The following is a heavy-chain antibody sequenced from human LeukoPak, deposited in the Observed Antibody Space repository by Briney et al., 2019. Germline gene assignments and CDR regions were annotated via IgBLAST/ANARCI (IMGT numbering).Heavy chain of an antibody. CDR1: GYTFTSYG. V-gene: IGHV1-8*03. J-gene: IGHJ6*03. Sequence: ASVKVSCKASGYTFTSYGINWVRQAAGQGLEWMGWMNPNSANTGYAQKFQGRVTFTRDTSISTAYMELSSLRSEDTAIYYCARFVATIRYNYNSYMDVWGEGTTVTVSS. CDR3: ARFVATIRYNYNSYMDV. CDR2: MNPNSANT. D-gene: IGHD2-21*01.